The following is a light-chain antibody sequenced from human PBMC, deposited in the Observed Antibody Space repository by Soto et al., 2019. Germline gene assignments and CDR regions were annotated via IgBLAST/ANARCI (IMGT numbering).Light chain of an antibody. J-gene: IGKJ1*01. CDR1: QIVSSSY. Sequence: EIVMRQSPVTLSPSQVERPTFSCMACQIVSSSYLAWYQQKPGQAPRPLIYGASSRATGIPDRFSGSGSGTDFTLTISRLEPEDFAVYYCQQYGSSTWTFGQGTKVDIK. V-gene: IGKV3-20*01. CDR2: GAS. CDR3: QQYGSSTWT.